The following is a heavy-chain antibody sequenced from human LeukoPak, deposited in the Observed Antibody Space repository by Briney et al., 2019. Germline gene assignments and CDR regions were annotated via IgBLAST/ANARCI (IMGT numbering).Heavy chain of an antibody. CDR1: GYTFTSYY. V-gene: IGHV1-46*01. D-gene: IGHD1-26*01. CDR2: INPSGGST. CDR3: ARGGVGATTSYVY. Sequence: ASVKVSCKASGYTFTSYYMHWVRQAPGQGLESMGIINPSGGSTSYAQKFQGRVTMTRDMSTSTVYMELSSPRSEDTAVYYCARGGVGATTSYVYWGQGTLVTVSS. J-gene: IGHJ4*02.